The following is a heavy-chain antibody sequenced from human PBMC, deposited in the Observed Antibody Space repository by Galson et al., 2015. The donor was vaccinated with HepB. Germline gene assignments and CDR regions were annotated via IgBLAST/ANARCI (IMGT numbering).Heavy chain of an antibody. D-gene: IGHD6-19*01. CDR2: ISGSGAGS. J-gene: IGHJ4*02. V-gene: IGHV3-23*01. Sequence: SLRLSCAASGFTFSSYAMSWVRQTPGKGLQWVSSISGSGAGSYFADSVKGRFIISRDNSKNTLYLQMSSLRAEDTAVYYCAREGMAGTLDYWGQGTLITVSS. CDR3: AREGMAGTLDY. CDR1: GFTFSSYA.